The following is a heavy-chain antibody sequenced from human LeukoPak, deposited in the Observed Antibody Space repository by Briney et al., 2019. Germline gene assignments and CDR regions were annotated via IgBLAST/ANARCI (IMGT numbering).Heavy chain of an antibody. D-gene: IGHD4-23*01. Sequence: GRSLRLSCAATGFTFSNYAIHWGRQAPGKGLEWVAVISYDGSNKYYADSVKGRFTISRDNSKNTLYLQMNSLRAEDTAVYYCAKDLCSTVVTPLCWYFDLWGRGTLVTVSS. CDR1: GFTFSNYA. CDR3: AKDLCSTVVTPLCWYFDL. J-gene: IGHJ2*01. V-gene: IGHV3-30*18. CDR2: ISYDGSNK.